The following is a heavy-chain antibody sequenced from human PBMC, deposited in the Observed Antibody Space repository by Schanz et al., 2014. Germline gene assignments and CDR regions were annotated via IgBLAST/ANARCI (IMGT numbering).Heavy chain of an antibody. CDR2: IWYDGNNK. Sequence: QVQLVESGGGVVQPGRSVRLSCAASGFTFSAYGMHWVRQAPGKGLEWVAVIWYDGNNKYYADSVKGRFTISRDNSKNTLYLQMNSLRAEDTALYYCAKDPHRDYGGKPQAFDIWGQGTMVTVSS. CDR1: GFTFSAYG. D-gene: IGHD4-17*01. CDR3: AKDPHRDYGGKPQAFDI. J-gene: IGHJ3*02. V-gene: IGHV3-33*06.